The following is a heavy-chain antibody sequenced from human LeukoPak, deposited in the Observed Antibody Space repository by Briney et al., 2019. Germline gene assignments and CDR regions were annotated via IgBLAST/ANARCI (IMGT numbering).Heavy chain of an antibody. Sequence: SETLSLTCAVYGVSFSGYYWSWVRQPPGKELEWVGEINHSGSTNYNPSLKSRVTISVDTSKNQFSLKLSSVTAADTAVYYCARRTTVTTLFDYWGQGTLVTVSS. V-gene: IGHV4-34*01. CDR1: GVSFSGYY. CDR2: INHSGST. J-gene: IGHJ4*02. CDR3: ARRTTVTTLFDY. D-gene: IGHD4-17*01.